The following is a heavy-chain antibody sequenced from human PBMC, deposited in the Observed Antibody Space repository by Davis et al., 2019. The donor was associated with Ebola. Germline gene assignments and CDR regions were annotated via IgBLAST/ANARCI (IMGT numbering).Heavy chain of an antibody. CDR3: ARHGGAVAEDDWFDP. CDR2: IYYSGST. V-gene: IGHV4-39*01. CDR1: GGSISSSSYY. Sequence: PSETLSLTCTVSGGSISSSSYYWGWIRQPPGKGLEWIGSIYYSGSTYYNPSLKSRVTISVDTSKNQFSLKLSSVTAADTAVYYCARHGGAVAEDDWFDPWGQGTLVTVSS. J-gene: IGHJ5*02. D-gene: IGHD6-19*01.